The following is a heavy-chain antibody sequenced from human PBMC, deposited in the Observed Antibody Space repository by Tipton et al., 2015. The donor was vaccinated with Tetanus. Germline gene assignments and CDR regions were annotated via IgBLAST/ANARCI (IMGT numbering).Heavy chain of an antibody. Sequence: SLRLSCVAPGFTFSNYGMTWVRQAPGKGLEWVSTIRDGDGRTYYADSVKGRFTISRDNSKNTPSLQLNSLRADDTAIYYCAKEALGVLNLWGNGTTVIVSS. D-gene: IGHD1-14*01. J-gene: IGHJ6*04. CDR1: GFTFSNYG. CDR3: AKEALGVLNL. CDR2: IRDGDGRT. V-gene: IGHV3-23*01.